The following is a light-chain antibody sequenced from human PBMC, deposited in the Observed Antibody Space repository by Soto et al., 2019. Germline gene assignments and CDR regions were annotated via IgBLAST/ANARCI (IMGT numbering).Light chain of an antibody. CDR3: QSYDIHLSASLV. J-gene: IGLJ2*01. CDR2: ANN. Sequence: QSVLTQPPSMSGAPGQRVTISCTGSSSNFGAGYDVHWYQQLPGTAPKLLIYANNNRPSGIPDRFSGSKSGTSASLAITGLQAEDEADYYCQSYDIHLSASLVFGGGTKVTVL. V-gene: IGLV1-40*01. CDR1: SSNFGAGYD.